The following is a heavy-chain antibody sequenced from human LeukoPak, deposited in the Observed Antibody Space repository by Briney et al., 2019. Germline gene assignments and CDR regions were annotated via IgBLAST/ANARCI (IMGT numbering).Heavy chain of an antibody. J-gene: IGHJ5*01. CDR3: AAAGLGVAHWIDS. CDR1: GVSLSSYG. Sequence: GGSLRLSCLVSGVSLSSYGMHWVRQAPGKGLGGLAWLPYDGSYNLTAASLKGRFAISKDISTNTLYLDMDSLTAEDTAVYYCAAAGLGVAHWIDSWGQGTLVTVSS. CDR2: LPYDGSYN. V-gene: IGHV3-30*02. D-gene: IGHD2-15*01.